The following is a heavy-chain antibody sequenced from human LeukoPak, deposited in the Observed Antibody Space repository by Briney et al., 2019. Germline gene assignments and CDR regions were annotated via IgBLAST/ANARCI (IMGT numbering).Heavy chain of an antibody. CDR2: ISGTSTYT. CDR1: GFTFSDYY. CDR3: ARDISYCGGDCAPYYFDY. D-gene: IGHD2-21*02. V-gene: IGHV3-11*05. J-gene: IGHJ4*02. Sequence: PGGSLRLSCAASGFTFSDYYTSWIRQAPGKGLEWVSYISGTSTYTNYADSVKGRFTIPRDNAKNSLYLQMNSLRAEDTAVYYCARDISYCGGDCAPYYFDYWGQGTLVTVSS.